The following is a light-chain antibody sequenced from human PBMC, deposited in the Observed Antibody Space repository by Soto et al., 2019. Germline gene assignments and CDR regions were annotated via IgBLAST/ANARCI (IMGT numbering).Light chain of an antibody. CDR1: QSVSSSY. Sequence: ETVLTQSPGTLSLSPGERATLSCRASQSVSSSYLAWYQQKPGQAPRLLIYGASSRATGIPDRFSGSGSGTEFTLTISSLEPEDFAVYYCQQYGSSPRTFGQGTKVDIK. V-gene: IGKV3-20*01. CDR3: QQYGSSPRT. J-gene: IGKJ1*01. CDR2: GAS.